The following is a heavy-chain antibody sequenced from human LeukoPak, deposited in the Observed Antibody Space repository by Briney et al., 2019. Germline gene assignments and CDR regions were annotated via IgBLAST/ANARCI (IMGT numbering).Heavy chain of an antibody. D-gene: IGHD3-10*01. Sequence: GGSLRLSCAASGFTFSTYSMNWVRQAPGKGLEWVSSISSGSSYIYYADSVKGRFTISRDNSKNTLYLQMSSLRAEDTAVYYCVKDGSGSYYTYYFDYWGQGTLVTVSS. V-gene: IGHV3-21*01. CDR2: ISSGSSYI. J-gene: IGHJ4*02. CDR3: VKDGSGSYYTYYFDY. CDR1: GFTFSTYS.